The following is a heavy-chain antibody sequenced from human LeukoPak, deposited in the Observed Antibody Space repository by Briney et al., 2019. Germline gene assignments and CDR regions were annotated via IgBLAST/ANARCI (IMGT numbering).Heavy chain of an antibody. CDR3: ARDVGILTGYWRNNWFDP. CDR2: INAGNGNT. CDR1: GYTFTSYA. J-gene: IGHJ5*02. D-gene: IGHD3-9*01. V-gene: IGHV1-3*01. Sequence: VASVTVSCKASGYTFTSYAMHWVRQAPGQRHEWMGWINAGNGNTKYSQKFQGRVTITRDTSASTAYMELSSLRSEDTAVYYCARDVGILTGYWRNNWFDPWGQGTLVTVSS.